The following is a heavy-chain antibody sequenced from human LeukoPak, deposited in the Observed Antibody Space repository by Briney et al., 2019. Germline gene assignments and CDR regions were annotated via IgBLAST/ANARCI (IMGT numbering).Heavy chain of an antibody. CDR2: INRSGST. V-gene: IGHV4-34*01. J-gene: IGHJ4*02. Sequence: PETLSLTCAVYGGSFSGYYWSWIRPPPGKGLEWIGEINRSGSTNYNPSLKSRVTIPVDTSKNQFSLKLSSVTAADTAVYYCARHQGPLAAASGGATFDYWGQGTLVTVSS. CDR3: ARHQGPLAAASGGATFDY. D-gene: IGHD6-13*01. CDR1: GGSFSGYY.